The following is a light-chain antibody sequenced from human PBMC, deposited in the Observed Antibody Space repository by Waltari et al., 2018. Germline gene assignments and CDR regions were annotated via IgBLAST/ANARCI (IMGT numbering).Light chain of an antibody. CDR3: CSFGGTHTYV. CDR2: HGT. CDR1: SSDVGGYTY. V-gene: IGLV2-11*01. J-gene: IGLJ1*01. Sequence: QSALTQPRSVSGSPGQSVTISCTGTSSDVGGYTYLSWYQQHPGKTPKLIIYHGTERPSGVPDRFSGSKSGNTASLTISGLQVEDEADYYCCSFGGTHTYVFGTGTTVTVL.